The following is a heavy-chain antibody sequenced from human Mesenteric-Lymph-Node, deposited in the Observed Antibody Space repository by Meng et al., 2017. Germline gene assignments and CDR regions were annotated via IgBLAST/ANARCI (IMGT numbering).Heavy chain of an antibody. V-gene: IGHV4-59*01. CDR1: GASISENY. J-gene: IGHJ4*02. Sequence: SETLSLTCSVSGASISENYWSWIRQSPGKGLEWIGYIYVSGSTNSNPSLKSRVTISVDTSKNQLSLKLRSVTAADTAVYYCARELSNGIDYWGQG. CDR2: IYVSGST. CDR3: ARELSNGIDY. D-gene: IGHD1-1*01.